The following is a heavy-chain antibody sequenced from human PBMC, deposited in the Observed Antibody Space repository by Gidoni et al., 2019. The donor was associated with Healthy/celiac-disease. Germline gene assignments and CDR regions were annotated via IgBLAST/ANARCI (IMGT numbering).Heavy chain of an antibody. J-gene: IGHJ4*02. CDR1: GGTFSSYA. D-gene: IGHD6-19*01. V-gene: IGHV1-69*01. CDR3: ARKKYSSGWSY. Sequence: VQLVQSGAEVQKPGPSVTVSCQAFGGTFSSYAISWVRQAPGQVLEWMGGSVPIFGTANYEQKFQGRVTITADESTSTAYMELSSLRSEDTAVYYCARKKYSSGWSYWGQGTLVTVSS. CDR2: SVPIFGTA.